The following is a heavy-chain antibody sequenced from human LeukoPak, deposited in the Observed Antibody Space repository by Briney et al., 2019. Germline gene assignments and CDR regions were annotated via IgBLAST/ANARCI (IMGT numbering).Heavy chain of an antibody. CDR2: ISADGGTT. CDR3: ARGRGGPPFDY. J-gene: IGHJ4*02. CDR1: GFSFRGYG. V-gene: IGHV3-64*02. Sequence: GGFLRLSCAASGFSFRGYGMHWVRQAPGKGLEYVSAISADGGTTYYADSVKDRFIISRDNAKNTLYLQMGSLRNEDMAVYYCARGRGGPPFDYWGQGTLVIVSS.